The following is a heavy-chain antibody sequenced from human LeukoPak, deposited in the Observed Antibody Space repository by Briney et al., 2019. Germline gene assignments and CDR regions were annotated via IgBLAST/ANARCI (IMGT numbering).Heavy chain of an antibody. CDR1: GFTFSSYA. J-gene: IGHJ4*02. V-gene: IGHV3-23*01. Sequence: GGSLRLSCTASGFTFSSYAMSWVRQAPGKGLQWVSAIVAGGGGSAYADSVKGRFTISRDNSKNTLYLEMNSLRAEDTAVYHCAKEPTGAFDCWGQGTLVTVSP. CDR3: AKEPTGAFDC. CDR2: IVAGGGGS. D-gene: IGHD3-10*01.